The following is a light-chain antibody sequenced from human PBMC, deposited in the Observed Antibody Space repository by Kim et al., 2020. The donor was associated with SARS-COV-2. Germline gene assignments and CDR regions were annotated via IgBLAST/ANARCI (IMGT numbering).Light chain of an antibody. Sequence: VSPGERGTLSCRASQSVSSNLAWYQQKPGQAPRLLIYCASTRATGIPARFSGSGSGTEFTLTISSLQSEDFAVYYCQQYNNWPPYTFGQGTKLEI. V-gene: IGKV3-15*01. CDR3: QQYNNWPPYT. CDR2: CAS. CDR1: QSVSSN. J-gene: IGKJ2*01.